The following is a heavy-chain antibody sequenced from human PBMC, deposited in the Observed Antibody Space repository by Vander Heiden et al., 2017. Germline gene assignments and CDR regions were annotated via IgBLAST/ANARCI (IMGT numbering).Heavy chain of an antibody. CDR3: VRETWYYRS. V-gene: IGHV1-2*02. D-gene: IGHD1-7*01. CDR2: ITPATGVT. Sequence: QVQLVQSGAAVKTPGVSVTVSCTASGYAFTGNLMPWVRQAPGQGLEVVGGITPATGVTYYAQKFQGRVTVTSDTSLSTAYMELSNLRSDDTAVYYCVRETWYYRSWGQGTLVTVSS. J-gene: IGHJ5*02. CDR1: GYAFTGNL.